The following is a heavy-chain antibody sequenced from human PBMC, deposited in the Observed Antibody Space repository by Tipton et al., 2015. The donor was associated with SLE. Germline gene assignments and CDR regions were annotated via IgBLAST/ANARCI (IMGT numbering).Heavy chain of an antibody. D-gene: IGHD1-26*01. CDR3: ARDRGGSYNDAFDT. Sequence: TLSLTCTVSGGSISSGSYYWSWIRQPAGKGLEWIGRIYTSGSTNYNPSLKSRVTISVDTSKNRFSLKLSSVTAADTAVYYCARDRGGSYNDAFDTWGQGTMVTVSS. CDR1: GGSISSGSYY. V-gene: IGHV4-61*02. J-gene: IGHJ3*02. CDR2: IYTSGST.